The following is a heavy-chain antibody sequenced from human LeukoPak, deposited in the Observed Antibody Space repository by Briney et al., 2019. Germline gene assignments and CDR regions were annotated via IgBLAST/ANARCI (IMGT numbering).Heavy chain of an antibody. V-gene: IGHV5-51*01. Sequence: GESLKISCKGSGYSFTSYWIGWVRQTPGKGLEWMGVIYPGDSRTRYNPSFEGQVTISADKSINTAYLQWSSLRASDTAMYYCACREFYSPWPGPWGQGTLVTVSS. J-gene: IGHJ5*02. CDR3: ACREFYSPWPGP. CDR1: GYSFTSYW. CDR2: IYPGDSRT. D-gene: IGHD5-18*01.